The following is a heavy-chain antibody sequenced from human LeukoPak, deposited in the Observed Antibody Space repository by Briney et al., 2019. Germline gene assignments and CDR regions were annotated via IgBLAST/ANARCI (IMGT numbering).Heavy chain of an antibody. J-gene: IGHJ4*02. D-gene: IGHD3-10*01. V-gene: IGHV3-23*01. Sequence: GGSLRLSCAASGFTFSSYAMSWVRQAPGKGLEWVSAISGSGGSTYYADSVKGRFAISRDNSKNTLYLQMNSLRAEDTAVYYCAKDPMVRGKVGYWGQGTLVTVSS. CDR1: GFTFSSYA. CDR2: ISGSGGST. CDR3: AKDPMVRGKVGY.